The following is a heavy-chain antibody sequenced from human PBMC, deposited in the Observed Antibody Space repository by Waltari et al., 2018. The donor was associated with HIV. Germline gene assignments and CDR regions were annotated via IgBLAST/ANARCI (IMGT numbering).Heavy chain of an antibody. J-gene: IGHJ6*02. V-gene: IGHV4-34*01. CDR3: ARGRRYYDFWSGYFRDYYYYGMDV. CDR2: INHSGST. CDR1: GGSFSGYY. Sequence: QVQLQQWGAGLLKPSETLSLTCAVYGGSFSGYYWSWIRQPPGKGLEWMGEINHSGSTNYNPSLKSRVTISVDTSKNQFSLKLSSVTAADTAVYYCARGRRYYDFWSGYFRDYYYYGMDVWGQGTTVTVSS. D-gene: IGHD3-3*01.